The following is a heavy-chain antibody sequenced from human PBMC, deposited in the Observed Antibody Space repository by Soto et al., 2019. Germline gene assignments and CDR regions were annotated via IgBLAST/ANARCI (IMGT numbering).Heavy chain of an antibody. Sequence: SVKVSCKASGFTFTSSAMQWVRQARGQRLEWIGWIVVGSGNTNYAQKFQERVTITRDMSTSTAYMELSSLRSEDTAVYYCAAEGAYYYGSEYGMDVWGQGTTVTVSS. D-gene: IGHD3-10*01. V-gene: IGHV1-58*02. CDR3: AAEGAYYYGSEYGMDV. CDR1: GFTFTSSA. CDR2: IVVGSGNT. J-gene: IGHJ6*02.